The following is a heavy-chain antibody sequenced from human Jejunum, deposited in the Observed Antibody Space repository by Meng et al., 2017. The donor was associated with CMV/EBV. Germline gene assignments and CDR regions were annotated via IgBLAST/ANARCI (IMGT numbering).Heavy chain of an antibody. CDR1: GFSFSASE. V-gene: IGHV3-73*01. J-gene: IGHJ5*02. CDR3: CSLSSGWPGFDP. Sequence: SGFSFSASEMQWVRQPPGKGLEWIGFIRGKTNNYGTAYAASVRGRFTISRDDSKNTAYLHMTSLKIEDTALYYCCSLSSGWPGFDPWGQGTLVTVSS. D-gene: IGHD6-19*01. CDR2: IRGKTNNYGT.